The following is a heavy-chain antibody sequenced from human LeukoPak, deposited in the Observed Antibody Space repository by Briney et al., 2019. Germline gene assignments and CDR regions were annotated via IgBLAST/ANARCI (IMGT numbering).Heavy chain of an antibody. CDR3: ARVWDYGDYGIGFDP. CDR1: GFTFSKYA. J-gene: IGHJ5*02. CDR2: ISSSTLKI. V-gene: IGHV3-21*01. D-gene: IGHD4-17*01. Sequence: AGGSLRLSCAASGFTFSKYAMTWVRQAPGKGLEWVSAISSSTLKIYYADSVKGRFTISRDNAKNSLYLQMNSLRAEDTAVYYCARVWDYGDYGIGFDPWGQGTLVTVSS.